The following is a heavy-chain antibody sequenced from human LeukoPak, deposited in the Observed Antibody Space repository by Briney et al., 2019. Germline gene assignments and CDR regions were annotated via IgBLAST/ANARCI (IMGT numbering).Heavy chain of an antibody. CDR2: IRYDGSNK. V-gene: IGHV3-30*02. D-gene: IGHD3-3*01. CDR3: AKGTQGIFGY. Sequence: QTGGSLRLSCAASGFTFSSYGMHWVRQAPGKGLEWVAFIRYDGSNKYYADSVKGRFTISRVNSKNTLYLQMNSLRAEDTAVYYCAKGTQGIFGYWGQGTLVTVSS. CDR1: GFTFSSYG. J-gene: IGHJ4*02.